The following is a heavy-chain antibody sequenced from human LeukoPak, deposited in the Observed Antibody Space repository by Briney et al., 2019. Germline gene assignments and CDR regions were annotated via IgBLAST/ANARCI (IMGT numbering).Heavy chain of an antibody. D-gene: IGHD3-22*01. J-gene: IGHJ4*02. V-gene: IGHV4-39*01. Sequence: SETLSLTCTVSGGSISSSSNYWGWIRQPPGKGLEWIGNIYYSGNTYYNPSLKSRITISVDTSKNQFSLKLSSVTAADTAVYYCARGLDYYDSGGYQYYFDSWGQGTLVTISS. CDR2: IYYSGNT. CDR1: GGSISSSSNY. CDR3: ARGLDYYDSGGYQYYFDS.